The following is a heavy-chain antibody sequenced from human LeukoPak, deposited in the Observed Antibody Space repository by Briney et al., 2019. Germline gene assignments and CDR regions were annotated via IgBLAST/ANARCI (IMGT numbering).Heavy chain of an antibody. J-gene: IGHJ3*02. Sequence: PSETLSLTCTVSGGSISSSSYYWGWIRQPPGKGLEWIGSIYYSGSTYYNPSHKSRVTISVDTSKNQFSLKLSSVTAADTAVYYCAAVGALGAFDIWGQGTMVTVSS. CDR2: IYYSGST. CDR1: GGSISSSSYY. D-gene: IGHD1-26*01. V-gene: IGHV4-39*07. CDR3: AAVGALGAFDI.